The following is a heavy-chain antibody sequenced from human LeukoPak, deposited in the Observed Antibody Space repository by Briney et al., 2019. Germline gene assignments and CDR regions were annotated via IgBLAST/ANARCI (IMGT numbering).Heavy chain of an antibody. CDR1: GDSSDNNGFY. V-gene: IGHV4-39*07. CDR2: IYYSGST. D-gene: IGHD1-1*01. Sequence: SETLSLTCTVSGDSSDNNGFYWGWIRQPPGKGLEWIGNIYYSGSTYYNPSFKSRVTTSVDTSKNQFSLKLSSVTAADTAVYYCARGTRGSDSSFDFWGQGTLVTVSS. J-gene: IGHJ4*02. CDR3: ARGTRGSDSSFDF.